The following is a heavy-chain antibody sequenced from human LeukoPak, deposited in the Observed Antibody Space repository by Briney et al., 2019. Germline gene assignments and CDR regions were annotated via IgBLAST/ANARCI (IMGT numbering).Heavy chain of an antibody. J-gene: IGHJ5*02. V-gene: IGHV1-69*13. D-gene: IGHD3-3*01. CDR2: TIPIFGTA. CDR1: GGTFSSYA. Sequence: GASVKVSCKASGGTFSSYAISWVRQAPGQGLGWMGGTIPIFGTANYAQKFQGRVTITADESTSTAYMELSSLRSEDTAVYYCARSGYPTSNWFDPWGQGTLVTVSS. CDR3: ARSGYPTSNWFDP.